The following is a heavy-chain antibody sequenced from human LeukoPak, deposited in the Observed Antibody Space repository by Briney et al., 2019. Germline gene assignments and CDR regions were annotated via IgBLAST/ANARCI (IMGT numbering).Heavy chain of an antibody. D-gene: IGHD3-22*01. CDR2: MNPNSGNT. CDR1: GYTFTSYD. V-gene: IGHV1-8*01. J-gene: IGHJ4*02. Sequence: ASVKVSCKASGYTFTSYDINWVRQATGQGLEWMGWMNPNSGNTGYAQKFQGRVTMTRNTSISTAYMELSSLRSEDTAVYYCARGPPRYYYDSSGYYYFDYWGQGTLVTVSS. CDR3: ARGPPRYYYDSSGYYYFDY.